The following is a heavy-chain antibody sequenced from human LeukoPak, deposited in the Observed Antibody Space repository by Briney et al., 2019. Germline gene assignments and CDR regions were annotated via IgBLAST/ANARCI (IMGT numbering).Heavy chain of an antibody. CDR1: GFTFSNYG. V-gene: IGHV3-23*01. CDR3: ARDSGAPRGFGELLSSEYFQH. Sequence: PGGSLRLSCAASGFTFSNYGLSWVRQAPGKGLEWVSGITGSGGSTYYADSVKGRFTISRDNSKNTLYLQMNSLRAEDTAVYYCARDSGAPRGFGELLSSEYFQHWGQGTLVTVSS. CDR2: ITGSGGST. D-gene: IGHD3-10*01. J-gene: IGHJ1*01.